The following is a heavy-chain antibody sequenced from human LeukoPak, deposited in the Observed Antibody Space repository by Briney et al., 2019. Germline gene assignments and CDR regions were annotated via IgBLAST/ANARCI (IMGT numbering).Heavy chain of an antibody. J-gene: IGHJ5*02. CDR2: ISAYNGNT. V-gene: IGHV1-18*01. CDR3: ARDSSRRFGELLWNWFDP. CDR1: GYTFTSYG. Sequence: ASVKVSCKASGYTFTSYGISWVRQAPGQGLEWMGWISAYNGNTNYAQKLQGRVTMTADTSTSTAYMELRSLRSDDTAVYYCARDSSRRFGELLWNWFDPWGQGTLVTVSS. D-gene: IGHD3-10*01.